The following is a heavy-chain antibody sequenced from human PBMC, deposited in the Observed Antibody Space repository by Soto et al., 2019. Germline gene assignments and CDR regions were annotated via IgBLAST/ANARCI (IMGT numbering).Heavy chain of an antibody. CDR2: ISGSGGAT. CDR3: AKDRAEGPQLTGLYYFDY. D-gene: IGHD1-20*01. CDR1: GFTLSSYA. Sequence: GGSLRLSCVASGFTLSSYAMSWVRQAPGKGLEWVSGISGSGGATYYADSVKGRLTISRDNSKNMLYLQMNSLRAEDTAVYYCAKDRAEGPQLTGLYYFDYWGQGTLVTVSS. J-gene: IGHJ4*02. V-gene: IGHV3-23*01.